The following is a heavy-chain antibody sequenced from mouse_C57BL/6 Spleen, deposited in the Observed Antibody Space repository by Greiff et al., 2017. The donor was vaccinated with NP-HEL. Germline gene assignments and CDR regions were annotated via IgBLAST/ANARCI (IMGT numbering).Heavy chain of an antibody. CDR2: IRSKSNNYAT. CDR3: VRSNRYYYAMDY. D-gene: IGHD2-5*01. J-gene: IGHJ4*01. CDR1: GFSFNTYA. V-gene: IGHV10-1*01. Sequence: EVKLMESGGGLVQPKGSLKLSCAASGFSFNTYAMNWVRQAPGKGLEWVARIRSKSNNYATYYADSVKDRFTISRDDSESMLYLQMNNLKTEDTAMYYCVRSNRYYYAMDYWGQGTSVTVSS.